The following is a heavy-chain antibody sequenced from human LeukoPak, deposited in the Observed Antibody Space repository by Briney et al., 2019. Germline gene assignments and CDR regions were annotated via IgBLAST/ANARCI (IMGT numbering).Heavy chain of an antibody. CDR2: IFYSGST. D-gene: IGHD2-21*02. CDR1: CGSICSINYY. Sequence: PSETLSLTCTVSCGSICSINYYWGRIRQPPGKGLEWIGNIFYSGSTHYNPSLKSRVTISVDTSKNQFSLKLNSVNAADTSVYHCAALVVGTATIDYWGQGTLVTVSS. J-gene: IGHJ4*02. CDR3: AALVVGTATIDY. V-gene: IGHV4-39*01.